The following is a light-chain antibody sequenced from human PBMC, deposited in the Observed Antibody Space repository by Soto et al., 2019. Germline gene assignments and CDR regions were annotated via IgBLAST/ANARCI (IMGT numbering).Light chain of an antibody. J-gene: IGKJ1*01. CDR2: NSS. V-gene: IGKV3-20*01. Sequence: EIVLTQSPGTLSLSPGERATLSCRASQSVRSNYLAWYQQKPGQAPRLLIYNSSTRATGIPDRFSGSGSVTALTLTISRLEPEDFALYYCQQYRDLPQTFGQGTQVEIK. CDR1: QSVRSNY. CDR3: QQYRDLPQT.